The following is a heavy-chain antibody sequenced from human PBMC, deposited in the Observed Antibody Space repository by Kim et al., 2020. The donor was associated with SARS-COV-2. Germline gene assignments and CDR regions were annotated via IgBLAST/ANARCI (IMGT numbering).Heavy chain of an antibody. J-gene: IGHJ5*02. CDR1: GYVFIGHH. Sequence: ASVKVSCKASGYVFIGHHNYWVRQAPGQRLEWMGRINPNNVGTNYAQKFQGRVTITKDTSHTTAYMEVTSLTSDDTAVYYCARGGGSGWNQWFDTWGQGTLVTVSS. V-gene: IGHV1-2*06. CDR3: ARGGGSGWNQWFDT. D-gene: IGHD6-19*01. CDR2: INPNNVGT.